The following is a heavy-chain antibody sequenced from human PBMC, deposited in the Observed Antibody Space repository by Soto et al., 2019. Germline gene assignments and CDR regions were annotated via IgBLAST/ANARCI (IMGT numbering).Heavy chain of an antibody. CDR2: IYYSGST. D-gene: IGHD2-2*01. CDR1: GGSISSSSYY. J-gene: IGHJ5*02. V-gene: IGHV4-39*01. CDR3: ARCQDIVVVSLKFHPNWFDP. Sequence: SETLSLTCTVSGGSISSSSYYWGWIRQPPGKGLEWIGSIYYSGSTYYNPSLKSRVTISVDTSKNQFSLKLSSVTAADTAVYYCARCQDIVVVSLKFHPNWFDPWGQGTLVTVSS.